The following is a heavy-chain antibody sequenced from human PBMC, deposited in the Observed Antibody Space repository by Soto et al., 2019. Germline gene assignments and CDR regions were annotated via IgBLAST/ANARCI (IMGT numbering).Heavy chain of an antibody. J-gene: IGHJ4*02. CDR3: AKGTAVTTGDMAY. CDR2: LTGSGDST. CDR1: GFTFSSFA. Sequence: EVQLLESGGGLVQPGGSLRLSCAASGFTFSSFAMTWVRQAPGKGLEWVSPLTGSGDSTYYADSVKGRFTISRDNSKNTLYLQMNSLSADDTALYYCAKGTAVTTGDMAYWGQGTLVTVSS. V-gene: IGHV3-23*01. D-gene: IGHD4-17*01.